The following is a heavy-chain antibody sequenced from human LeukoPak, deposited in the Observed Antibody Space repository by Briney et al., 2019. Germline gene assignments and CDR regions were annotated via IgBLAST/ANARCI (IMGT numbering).Heavy chain of an antibody. CDR3: ARHRKVDTAGDY. Sequence: PSETLSLTCTVSGGSTSSSSYYWSWVRQPPGKGLEWIGSIYYTGSTYYNPSLKSRVTISLDTSKNQFSLKLISVTAGDTAVYYCARHRKVDTAGDYWGQGTLVTVSS. V-gene: IGHV4-39*01. D-gene: IGHD5-18*01. CDR1: GGSTSSSSYY. CDR2: IYYTGST. J-gene: IGHJ4*02.